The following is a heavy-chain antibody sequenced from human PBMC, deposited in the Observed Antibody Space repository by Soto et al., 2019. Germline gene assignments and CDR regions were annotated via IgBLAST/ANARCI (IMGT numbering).Heavy chain of an antibody. CDR3: ARDERYCSGGSCFLYGMDV. J-gene: IGHJ6*02. Sequence: ASVKVSCKASGYTFTGYDMHWVRQAPGQGLEWMGWINPNSGGTNYAQKFQGWVTMTRDTSISTAYMELSRLRSDDTAVYYCARDERYCSGGSCFLYGMDVWGQGTTVIVSS. D-gene: IGHD2-15*01. V-gene: IGHV1-2*04. CDR2: INPNSGGT. CDR1: GYTFTGYD.